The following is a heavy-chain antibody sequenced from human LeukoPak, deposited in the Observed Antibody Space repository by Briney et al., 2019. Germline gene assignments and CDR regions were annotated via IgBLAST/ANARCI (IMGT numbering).Heavy chain of an antibody. J-gene: IGHJ5*02. Sequence: PGGSLRLSCAASGFTFSSYWMSWVRQAPGKGLEWVAVISYDGSNKYYADSVKGRFTISRDNSKNTLYLQMNSLRAEDTAVYYCARGWATYYDFWSGYSSNWFDPWGQGALVTVSS. V-gene: IGHV3-30*03. CDR1: GFTFSSYW. CDR2: ISYDGSNK. D-gene: IGHD3-3*01. CDR3: ARGWATYYDFWSGYSSNWFDP.